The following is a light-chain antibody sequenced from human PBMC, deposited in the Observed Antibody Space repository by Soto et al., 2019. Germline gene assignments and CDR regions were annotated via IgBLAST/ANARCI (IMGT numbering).Light chain of an antibody. CDR2: DAS. CDR1: LNVNSY. V-gene: IGKV3-11*01. Sequence: VFTQSPATLSLSPGERATLSCRASLNVNSYLAWYQQKPGQAPRLLIYDASNRAAGIPARFSGSGSGTDFTLTISSLEPEDFAIYYCQQRQYGPPITFGQGTRLEIK. CDR3: QQRQYGPPIT. J-gene: IGKJ5*01.